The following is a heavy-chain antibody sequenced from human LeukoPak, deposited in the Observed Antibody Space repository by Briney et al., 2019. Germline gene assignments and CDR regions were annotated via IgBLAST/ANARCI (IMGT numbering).Heavy chain of an antibody. V-gene: IGHV3-23*01. CDR2: ISGSGGST. CDR3: ASSVATFANRVRGAFDY. D-gene: IGHD3-10*01. J-gene: IGHJ4*02. CDR1: GFTFSNYA. Sequence: GGSLRLSCAVSGFTFSNYAMSWVRQAPGKGLEWVSAISGSGGSTYYADSVKGRFTISRDNAKNSLYLQMNSLRAEDTAVYYCASSVATFANRVRGAFDYWGQGTLVTVSS.